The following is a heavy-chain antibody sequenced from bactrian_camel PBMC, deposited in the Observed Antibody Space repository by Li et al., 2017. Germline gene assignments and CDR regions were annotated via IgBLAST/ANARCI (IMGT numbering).Heavy chain of an antibody. J-gene: IGHJ7*01. V-gene: IGHV3S55*01. Sequence: HVQLVESGGGSVQVGGSLRLSCVASGITYSSYCMAWYRQAPGKEREGVAFIDGVGTSTYAGSVEGRFTISQDRARHTVYLQMDSLRPEDTAMYYCASGPWGYCTRTKWEGGMNNWGKGTQVTV. D-gene: IGHD1*01. CDR1: GITYSSYC. CDR2: IDGVGTS.